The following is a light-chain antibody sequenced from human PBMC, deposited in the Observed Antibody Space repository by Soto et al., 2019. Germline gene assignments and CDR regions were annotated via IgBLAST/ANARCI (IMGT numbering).Light chain of an antibody. Sequence: EIVLTQSPATLSWSPGERATLSCRASQSVSSYLAWYQQKPGQAPRLLIYDASNRATGIPARFSVSGSGTDFTLTISSLEPEDFAVYYCQQRSNWPRTFGQGTKLEIK. CDR2: DAS. CDR1: QSVSSY. CDR3: QQRSNWPRT. V-gene: IGKV3-11*01. J-gene: IGKJ2*01.